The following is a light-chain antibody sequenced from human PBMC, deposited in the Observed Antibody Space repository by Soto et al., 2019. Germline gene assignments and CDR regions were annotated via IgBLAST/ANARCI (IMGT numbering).Light chain of an antibody. J-gene: IGLJ2*01. CDR2: SNN. V-gene: IGLV1-47*02. Sequence: QSVLTQPPSASGTPGQRVTISCSGSSSNIGNNYVYWYQHLPGTAPKLLIYSNNQRPSGVPDRFSASKSGSSASLAISGLRSEDEADYYCAARDDSLNMVFGGGTKLTVL. CDR3: AARDDSLNMV. CDR1: SSNIGNNY.